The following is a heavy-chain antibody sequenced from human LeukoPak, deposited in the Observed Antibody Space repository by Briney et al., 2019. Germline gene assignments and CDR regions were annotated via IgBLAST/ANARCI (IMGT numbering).Heavy chain of an antibody. D-gene: IGHD6-19*01. CDR1: GFTFSSYA. Sequence: GGSLRLSCAASGFTFSSYAMSWVRQAPGKGLEWVSAISGSGGSTYYADSVKGRFTISRDNSKNTLYLQMNSLRAEDTAVYYCAKCREQWLVCFLDYWGQGTLVTASS. CDR2: ISGSGGST. CDR3: AKCREQWLVCFLDY. V-gene: IGHV3-23*01. J-gene: IGHJ4*02.